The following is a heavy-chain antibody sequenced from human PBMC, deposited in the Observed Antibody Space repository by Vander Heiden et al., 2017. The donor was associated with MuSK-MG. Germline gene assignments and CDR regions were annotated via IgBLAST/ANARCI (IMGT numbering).Heavy chain of an antibody. Sequence: EVQLVQSGAELKKPGQSLKISCKANGYPFNQYEIAWVRHVPGKGLEWMGFIYPGDTETRYSPSFQGQVSMSVDKSINTAYRQWRRRKASDSAIYYCARMVTGYNSGWYKSHREAFNGWGQGTAVPVS. CDR1: GYPFNQYE. V-gene: IGHV5-51*01. D-gene: IGHD6-19*01. CDR3: ARMVTGYNSGWYKSHREAFNG. J-gene: IGHJ3*01. CDR2: IYPGDTET.